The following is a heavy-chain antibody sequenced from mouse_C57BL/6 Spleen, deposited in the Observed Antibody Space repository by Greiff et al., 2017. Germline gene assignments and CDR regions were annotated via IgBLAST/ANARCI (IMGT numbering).Heavy chain of an antibody. CDR2: IDPSDSYT. V-gene: IGHV1-69*01. CDR3: ARADDGSSSYWYCDV. D-gene: IGHD1-1*01. Sequence: QVQLQQPGAELVMPGASVKLSCTASGYTFTSYWMPWVKQRPGQGLEWIGEIDPSDSYTNYNQKFKGKSTLTVDKSSSTAYMQLSSLTSEDSAVYYCARADDGSSSYWYCDVWGTGTTVTVSS. J-gene: IGHJ1*03. CDR1: GYTFTSYW.